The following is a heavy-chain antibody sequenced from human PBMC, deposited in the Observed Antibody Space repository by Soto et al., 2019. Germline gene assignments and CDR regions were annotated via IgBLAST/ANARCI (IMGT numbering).Heavy chain of an antibody. Sequence: GGSLILSCAASGFIFSSYVMNWGRPAPGKGLEWVSYISSSSDTIYYADSVKGRFTISRDNAKNSLYLQMNSLRAEDTAVYYCARDPRYCSGGNCYSSYYYYYLDVWGIGTTVTVSS. CDR1: GFIFSSYV. CDR3: ARDPRYCSGGNCYSSYYYYYLDV. CDR2: ISSSSDTI. J-gene: IGHJ6*03. D-gene: IGHD2-15*01. V-gene: IGHV3-48*01.